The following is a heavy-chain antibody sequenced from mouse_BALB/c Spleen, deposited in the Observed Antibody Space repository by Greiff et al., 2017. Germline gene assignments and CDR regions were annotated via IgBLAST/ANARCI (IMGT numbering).Heavy chain of an antibody. V-gene: IGHV1-69*02. CDR3: ARWTTRYFDY. CDR2: IDPSDSYT. D-gene: IGHD1-1*01. J-gene: IGHJ2*01. CDR1: GYTFTSYW. Sequence: QVQLKQSGAELVKPGASVKLSCKASGYTFTSYWMHWVKQRPGQGLEWIGEIDPSDSYTNYNQKFKGKATLTVDKSSSTAYMQLSSLTSEDSAVYYCARWTTRYFDYWGQGTTLTVSS.